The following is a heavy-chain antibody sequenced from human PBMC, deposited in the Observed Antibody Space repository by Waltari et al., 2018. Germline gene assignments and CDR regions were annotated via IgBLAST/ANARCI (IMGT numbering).Heavy chain of an antibody. V-gene: IGHV1-24*01. D-gene: IGHD4-4*01. Sequence: QVHLVQSGAEVRRPGASVKVSCKVSGYTLTELSIHWVRQAPGKGLEWMGGFGPEDGEIIYAQKFQDRVTMTEDTSTDTVYMEVSSLSSEDTAVYYCASHQVDYSNYFYFDYWGQGTLVTVSS. CDR1: GYTLTELS. J-gene: IGHJ4*02. CDR3: ASHQVDYSNYFYFDY. CDR2: FGPEDGEI.